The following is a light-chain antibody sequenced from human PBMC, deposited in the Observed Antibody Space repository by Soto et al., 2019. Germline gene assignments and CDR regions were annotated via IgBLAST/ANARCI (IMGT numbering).Light chain of an antibody. V-gene: IGKV1-8*01. CDR3: QQYYSYPLP. J-gene: IGKJ4*02. Sequence: AIRMTQSTSSFSASTGDRVTITCRASQGISSYLAWYLQKPGKAPKLLIYAASTLQSGVPSRFSGSGSGTDFTLTISCQQSEDFATYYCQQYYSYPLPFVGGTKVEIK. CDR2: AAS. CDR1: QGISSY.